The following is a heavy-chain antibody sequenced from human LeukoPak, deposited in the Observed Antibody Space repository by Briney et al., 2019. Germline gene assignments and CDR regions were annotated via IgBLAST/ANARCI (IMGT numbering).Heavy chain of an antibody. J-gene: IGHJ3*01. D-gene: IGHD3-22*01. Sequence: SETLSLTSAVYGVSFSGYYWSWLPQPPGKGLEWIGEINNSGRTNNDSSLKSRVSISVDTSNNQFSLKLRSVTAADTAVYYCARLFRPYSDDSSGYCTSSFDFWGQGTMVTVSS. CDR2: INNSGRT. CDR3: ARLFRPYSDDSSGYCTSSFDF. V-gene: IGHV4-34*01. CDR1: GVSFSGYY.